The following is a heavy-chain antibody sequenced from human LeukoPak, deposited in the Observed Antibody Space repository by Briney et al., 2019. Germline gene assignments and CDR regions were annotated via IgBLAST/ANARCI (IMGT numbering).Heavy chain of an antibody. J-gene: IGHJ4*02. CDR3: ARDYSRGFGYSYGPGY. V-gene: IGHV3-21*01. Sequence: GGSLRLSCAASGFTFSSYGMNWVRQAPGKGLEWVSSISSSSSYIYYADSVKGRFTISRDNAKNSLYLQMNSLRAEDTAVYYCARDYSRGFGYSYGPGYWGQGTLVTVSS. CDR2: ISSSSSYI. CDR1: GFTFSSYG. D-gene: IGHD5-18*01.